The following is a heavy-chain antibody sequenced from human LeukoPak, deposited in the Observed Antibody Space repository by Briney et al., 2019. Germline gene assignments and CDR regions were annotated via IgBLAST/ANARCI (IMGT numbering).Heavy chain of an antibody. CDR1: GGSFSGYY. J-gene: IGHJ4*02. V-gene: IGHV4-34*01. CDR3: ARGPYGGNAASYFDY. D-gene: IGHD4-23*01. Sequence: KPSETLSLTCAVYGGSFSGYYWSWIRQPPGKGLEWIGEINHSGGTNYNPSLKGRVTISVDTSKNQFSLKLSSVTAADTAVYYCARGPYGGNAASYFDYWGQGTLVTVSS. CDR2: INHSGGT.